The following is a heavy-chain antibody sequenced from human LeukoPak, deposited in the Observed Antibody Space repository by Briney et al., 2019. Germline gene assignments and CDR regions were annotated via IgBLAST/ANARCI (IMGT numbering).Heavy chain of an antibody. D-gene: IGHD2-2*01. V-gene: IGHV3-21*01. CDR1: GFTFSSYS. Sequence: PGGSLRFSCAASGFTFSSYSMNWVRQAPGKGLEWVSSIDSSSAYIFYADSVKGRFTISRDNAKNSLYLQMYSLRAEDTAVYYCTSRYCTSTNCYAFDVWGQGTMVTVSS. CDR3: TSRYCTSTNCYAFDV. J-gene: IGHJ3*01. CDR2: IDSSSAYI.